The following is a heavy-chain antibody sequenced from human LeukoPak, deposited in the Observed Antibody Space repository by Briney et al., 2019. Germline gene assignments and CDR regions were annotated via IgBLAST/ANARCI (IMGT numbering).Heavy chain of an antibody. CDR3: ARVSLSYYYGSGFDY. D-gene: IGHD3-10*01. Sequence: GGSLRLSCAASGFTFSSYWMHWVRQAPGKGLVWVSRINSDGSSTSYADSVKGRFTISRDNAKNTLYLQMNSLRAEDTAVYYCARVSLSYYYGSGFDYWGQGTLVTVSS. CDR2: INSDGSST. CDR1: GFTFSSYW. J-gene: IGHJ4*02. V-gene: IGHV3-74*01.